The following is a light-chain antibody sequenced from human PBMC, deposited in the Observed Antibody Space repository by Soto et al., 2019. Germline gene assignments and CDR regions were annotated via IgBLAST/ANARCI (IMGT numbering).Light chain of an antibody. V-gene: IGKV3-11*01. Sequence: EVVLTQSPATLSLSPGERATPSCRASQSVSYYLAWYQQKPGQAPRLLIYDASNRATGVPARFSGSGSGTDFTLTISSLEPEDFATYYCLQKYFYPFTFGPGTKVDIK. CDR1: QSVSYY. CDR3: LQKYFYPFT. J-gene: IGKJ3*01. CDR2: DAS.